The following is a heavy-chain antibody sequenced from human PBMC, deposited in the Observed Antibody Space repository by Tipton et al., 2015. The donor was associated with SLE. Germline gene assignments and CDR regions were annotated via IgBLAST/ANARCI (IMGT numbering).Heavy chain of an antibody. CDR1: GASVSSFC. V-gene: IGHV4-59*08. CDR3: ARQRLRLLSPLDA. D-gene: IGHD3-10*01. Sequence: TLSLTCTVSGASVSSFCWNWIRQSPGKGLEWIACVCNSVSTNYDPSLKSRGTISVDTSKNHFSLELPSVTAADTAVYYCARQRLRLLSPLDAWGQVTTVTVS. CDR2: VCNSVST. J-gene: IGHJ6*02.